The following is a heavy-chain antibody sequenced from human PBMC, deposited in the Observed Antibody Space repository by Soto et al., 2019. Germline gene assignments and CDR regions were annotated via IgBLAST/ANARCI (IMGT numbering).Heavy chain of an antibody. CDR3: ARHSGSDREGFDS. D-gene: IGHD1-26*01. J-gene: IGHJ4*02. CDR2: IFPGDSDT. Sequence: PGASLKISCKGSGYSFTNFWIGWVRQMPGKGLEWMGIIFPGDSDTRYSPSFEGHVTISTDNSISTAYLHWSSLKASDTAIYYCARHSGSDREGFDSWGQGTQVTVSS. CDR1: GYSFTNFW. V-gene: IGHV5-51*01.